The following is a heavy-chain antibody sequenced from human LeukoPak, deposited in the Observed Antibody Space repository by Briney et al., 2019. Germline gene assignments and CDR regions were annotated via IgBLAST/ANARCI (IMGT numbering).Heavy chain of an antibody. V-gene: IGHV5-51*01. D-gene: IGHD3-9*01. CDR1: GYSFTSYR. J-gene: IGHJ4*02. CDR2: IHPGDSDA. Sequence: GESLKISCKGSGYSFTSYRIGWVRQMPGKGLEWMGIIHPGDSDARYSPSFQGQVTISADKSISTAYLQWSSLKASDTAMYYCARTQSRYFDDYWGQGTLVTVSS. CDR3: ARTQSRYFDDY.